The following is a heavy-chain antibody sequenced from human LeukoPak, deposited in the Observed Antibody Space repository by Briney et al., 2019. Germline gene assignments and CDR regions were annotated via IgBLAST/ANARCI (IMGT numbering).Heavy chain of an antibody. J-gene: IGHJ6*03. CDR3: AREPRVLEWSPRVYYMDV. Sequence: GGSLRLSCAASGFPFSSYSMNWVRQAPGKGLEWVSSISSSSSYIYYADSVKGRFTISRDNAKNSLYLQMNSLRAEDTAVYYCAREPRVLEWSPRVYYMDVWGKGTTVTVSS. CDR1: GFPFSSYS. CDR2: ISSSSSYI. V-gene: IGHV3-21*01. D-gene: IGHD3-3*01.